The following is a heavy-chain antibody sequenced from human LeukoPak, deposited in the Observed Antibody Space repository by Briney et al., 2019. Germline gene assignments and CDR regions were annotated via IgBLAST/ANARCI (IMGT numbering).Heavy chain of an antibody. CDR2: ISYSGGTT. D-gene: IGHD2-2*01. CDR3: AKTTRSNYYYYGMDV. Sequence: GGSLRLSCAASGFTFSSYAMSWVRQAPGKGLEWVSCISYSGGTTYYADSVKGRFTISRDDSKDTLYLQMNSLRVEDTAVYKCAKTTRSNYYYYGMDVWGQGTTVTVSS. J-gene: IGHJ6*02. V-gene: IGHV3-23*01. CDR1: GFTFSSYA.